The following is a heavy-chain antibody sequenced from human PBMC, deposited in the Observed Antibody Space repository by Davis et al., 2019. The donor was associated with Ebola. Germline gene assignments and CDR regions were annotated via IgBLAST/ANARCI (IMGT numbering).Heavy chain of an antibody. CDR2: ISSSSSTI. CDR3: AADYYDSSGYYSRDDY. J-gene: IGHJ4*02. Sequence: PGGSLRLSCAASGFTFSSYSMNWVRQAPGKGLEWVSYISSSSSTIYYADSVKGRFTISRDNSKNTLYLQMNSLRAEDTAVYYCAADYYDSSGYYSRDDYWGQGTLVTVSS. CDR1: GFTFSSYS. V-gene: IGHV3-48*01. D-gene: IGHD3-22*01.